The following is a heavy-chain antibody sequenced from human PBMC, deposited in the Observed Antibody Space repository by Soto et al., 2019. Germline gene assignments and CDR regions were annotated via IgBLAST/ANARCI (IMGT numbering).Heavy chain of an antibody. CDR1: GFTFSSYE. J-gene: IGHJ6*02. D-gene: IGHD3-3*01. CDR2: ISSSGSTI. V-gene: IGHV3-48*03. CDR3: ARGGFWSGSDYYHYGMDV. Sequence: PGGSLRFSCAASGFTFSSYEMNWVRQAPGKGLEWVSYISSSGSTIYYADSVKGRFTISRDNAKNSLYLQMNSLRAEDTAVYYCARGGFWSGSDYYHYGMDVWGQGTTVTVSS.